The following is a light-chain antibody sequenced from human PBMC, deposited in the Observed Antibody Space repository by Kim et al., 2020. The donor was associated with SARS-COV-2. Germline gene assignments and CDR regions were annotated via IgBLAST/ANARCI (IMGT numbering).Light chain of an antibody. CDR2: GAS. CDR3: QQYGSSLIT. V-gene: IGKV3-20*01. CDR1: QSVSSSY. Sequence: EIVLTQSPGTLSLSPGEGATLSCRASQSVSSSYLAWYQQKPGQAPRLLIYGASSRATGIPDRFTGSGSETDFTLTISRLEPEDFAVYYCQQYGSSLITFGQGTRLEIK. J-gene: IGKJ5*01.